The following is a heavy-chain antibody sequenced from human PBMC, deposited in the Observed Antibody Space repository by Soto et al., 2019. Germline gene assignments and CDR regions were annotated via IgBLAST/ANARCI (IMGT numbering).Heavy chain of an antibody. V-gene: IGHV3-33*01. CDR1: GFTFSSYG. Sequence: QVQLVESGGGVVQPGRSLRLSCAASGFTFSSYGMHWVRQAPGKGLEWVAVIWYDGSNKYYADSVKGRFTISRDNSKNTLYLQMNSLRAEDTAVYYWARDGKQLVLDYWGQGTLVTVSS. J-gene: IGHJ4*02. CDR2: IWYDGSNK. CDR3: ARDGKQLVLDY. D-gene: IGHD6-13*01.